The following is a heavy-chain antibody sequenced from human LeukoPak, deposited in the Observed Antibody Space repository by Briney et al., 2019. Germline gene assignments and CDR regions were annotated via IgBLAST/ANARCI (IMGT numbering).Heavy chain of an antibody. CDR1: GFNFDHYW. D-gene: IGHD6-19*01. Sequence: PGGSLRLSCAASGFNFDHYWMTWVRQAPGKGLEWVANIKQDGSEKVYLDSMKGQFTISRDNSRDSLYLQMNSLRPEDTAVYYCARDPGSGWWGGFDLWGQGTLVTVSS. CDR3: ARDPGSGWWGGFDL. V-gene: IGHV3-7*04. J-gene: IGHJ5*02. CDR2: IKQDGSEK.